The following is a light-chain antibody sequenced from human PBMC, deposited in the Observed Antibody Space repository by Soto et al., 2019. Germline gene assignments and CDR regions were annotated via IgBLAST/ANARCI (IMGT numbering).Light chain of an antibody. Sequence: DIQMTQSPSSLSASVGDTVTSTCRASQGISNHLAWFQHKPGKAPKALIHAAASLQSGVSSKFRGSGFGTDFTLTITSLKTADSATYSCQQYHSYPLTFDVGTKVEIK. CDR1: QGISNH. CDR3: QQYHSYPLT. V-gene: IGKV1-16*02. CDR2: AAA. J-gene: IGKJ4*01.